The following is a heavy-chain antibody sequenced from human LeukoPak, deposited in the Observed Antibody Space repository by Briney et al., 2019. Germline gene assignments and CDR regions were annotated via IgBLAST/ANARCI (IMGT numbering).Heavy chain of an antibody. CDR3: VDYGKR. Sequence: GGSLRLSCAAAGFTFKSYWMHWVRQAPGKGLVWVSRISGDGRTTSYADSVKGRFTISRDNAKNTLYLQMNSLRVEDTAVYYCVDYGKRWGQGTLVTVSS. V-gene: IGHV3-74*01. J-gene: IGHJ4*02. CDR2: ISGDGRTT. D-gene: IGHD4-17*01. CDR1: GFTFKSYW.